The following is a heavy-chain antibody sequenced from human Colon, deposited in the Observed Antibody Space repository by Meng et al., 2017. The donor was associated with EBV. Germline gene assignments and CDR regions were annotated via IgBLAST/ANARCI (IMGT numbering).Heavy chain of an antibody. CDR2: IDDSGST. V-gene: IGHV4-4*02. Sequence: VELQESGPGLGKPSGTLCRTCGVSGVSISSNIRWTWVRQPPGKGLEWIGDIDDSGSTNYNPSLNSRISISLDKSKNHFSLKVNSVTAADTAVYYCARGKQDAWELLAYWGQGALVTVSS. CDR3: ARGKQDAWELLAY. J-gene: IGHJ4*02. D-gene: IGHD1-26*01. CDR1: GVSISSNIR.